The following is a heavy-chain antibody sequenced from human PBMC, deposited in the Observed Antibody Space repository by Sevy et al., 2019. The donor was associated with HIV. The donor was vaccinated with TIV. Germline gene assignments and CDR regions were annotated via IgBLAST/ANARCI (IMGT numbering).Heavy chain of an antibody. J-gene: IGHJ5*02. CDR1: GGPISVYY. D-gene: IGHD5-12*01. CDR2: IYYTGST. CDR3: ARAPPVRSGDDSLNWFDP. V-gene: IGHV4-59*01. Sequence: SETLSLTCTVSGGPISVYYWTWIRQSPGKGLEYIGYIYYTGSTNYNPSLKSRVTISLDTSKNQFSLNLSPVTAADSAVYYCARAPPVRSGDDSLNWFDPWGQGTLVTVSS.